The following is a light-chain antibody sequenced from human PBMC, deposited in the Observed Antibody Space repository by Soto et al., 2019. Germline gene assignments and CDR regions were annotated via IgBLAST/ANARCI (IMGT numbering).Light chain of an antibody. V-gene: IGLV2-14*01. Sequence: QSALTQPASVSGSPGQSITISCTGTSSDVGGYNYVSWYQQHPGKAPNLIIYDVSNRPSGVSNRFSGSKSGNTSSLTISGLKAEDEADYYGSSYTSGSALEGVFGGGTKLTVL. CDR1: SSDVGGYNY. CDR2: DVS. CDR3: SSYTSGSALEGV. J-gene: IGLJ2*01.